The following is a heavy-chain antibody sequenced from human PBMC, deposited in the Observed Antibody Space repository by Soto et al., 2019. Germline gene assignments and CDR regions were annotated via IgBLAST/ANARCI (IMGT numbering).Heavy chain of an antibody. CDR3: ARLMYYYFWSGFNYYYGIDV. CDR2: LDPSDSYT. J-gene: IGHJ6*02. Sequence: GESLKISCKGSGYSFTSYWISWVRQMPGKGLEWMGRLDPSDSYTNYSPSFQGHVTISADKSISTAYLQWSSLKASDTAMYYCARLMYYYFWSGFNYYYGIDVRGQRTTFTIAS. CDR1: GYSFTSYW. D-gene: IGHD3-3*01. V-gene: IGHV5-10-1*01.